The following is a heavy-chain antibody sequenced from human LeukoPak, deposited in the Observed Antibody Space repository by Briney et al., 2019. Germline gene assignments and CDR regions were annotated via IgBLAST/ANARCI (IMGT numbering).Heavy chain of an antibody. V-gene: IGHV3-11*04. Sequence: GGSLRLSCAASGFTLSDYYMSWIRQAPGKGLEWVSYISSSGGTIYYADSVMRRFTISRDNAKNSLYLQMNSLRPEDTAVYYCANREPAPDYWGQGTLVTVSS. D-gene: IGHD1-14*01. CDR1: GFTLSDYY. J-gene: IGHJ4*02. CDR3: ANREPAPDY. CDR2: ISSSGGTI.